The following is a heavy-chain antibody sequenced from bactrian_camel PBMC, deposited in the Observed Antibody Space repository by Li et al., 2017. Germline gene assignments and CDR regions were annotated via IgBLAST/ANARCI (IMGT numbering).Heavy chain of an antibody. CDR3: TKDRGRAVPAGSFDY. Sequence: QVQLVESGGGLVQPGGSLKLSCVASGFAFSDYQMYWVRQPPGKGFEWVSLITSSGGTPLYADSVKGRFTISRDNAKNTLYLQLNSLKTEDTAMYYCTKDRGRAVPAGSFDYWAQGTQVTVS. CDR2: ITSSGGTP. V-gene: IGHV3S1*01. CDR1: GFAFSDYQ. J-gene: IGHJ6*01. D-gene: IGHD6*01.